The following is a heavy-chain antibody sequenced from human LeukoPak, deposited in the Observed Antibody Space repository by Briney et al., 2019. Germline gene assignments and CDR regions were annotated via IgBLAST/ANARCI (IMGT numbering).Heavy chain of an antibody. D-gene: IGHD3-10*01. Sequence: GGSLRLSCAASGFTFSSYSINWVRQAPGKGLEWVSYISSSSSTIYYADSVKGRFTISRDNAKNSLYLQMNSLRAEDTAVYYCARGLYGSGTPYRYWGQGTLVTVSS. V-gene: IGHV3-48*01. CDR3: ARGLYGSGTPYRY. CDR2: ISSSSSTI. CDR1: GFTFSSYS. J-gene: IGHJ4*02.